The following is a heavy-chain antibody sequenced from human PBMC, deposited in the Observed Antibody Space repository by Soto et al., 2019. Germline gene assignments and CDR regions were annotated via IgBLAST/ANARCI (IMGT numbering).Heavy chain of an antibody. CDR3: TRADLTVTLSVFDP. D-gene: IGHD4-17*01. CDR1: GFIFSSYA. Sequence: QVQLVESGGGVVQPGRSLRLSCAASGFIFSSYAMHWVRQAPGKGLEWVAFISDDGSSKYYADSVKGRFTISRDNSNNTLYQQMNSLSAEDTAVYYCTRADLTVTLSVFDPWGQGTLVTVSS. J-gene: IGHJ5*02. CDR2: ISDDGSSK. V-gene: IGHV3-30-3*01.